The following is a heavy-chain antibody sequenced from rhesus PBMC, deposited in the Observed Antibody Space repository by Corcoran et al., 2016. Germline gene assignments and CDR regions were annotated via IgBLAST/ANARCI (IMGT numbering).Heavy chain of an antibody. V-gene: IGHV3-100*02. CDR2: FSESLVPI. Sequence: DVQLVESGGGLVKPGGSLRLSCVASGRTFSSYEMHWVRWAPGKVLEWGSVFSESLVPIYYTDSVKGRFTISSDNAKNSLFLQINSLRAEDAAVYYCTRNYYDSGYYTGGYFDYWGQGVLVTVSS. CDR3: TRNYYDSGYYTGGYFDY. D-gene: IGHD3-28*01. CDR1: GRTFSSYE. J-gene: IGHJ4*01.